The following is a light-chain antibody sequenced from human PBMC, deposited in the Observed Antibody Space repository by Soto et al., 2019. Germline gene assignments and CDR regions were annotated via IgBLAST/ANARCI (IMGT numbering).Light chain of an antibody. Sequence: DIVMTQSPLSLPVTPGEAASISCRSSQSLLHSNGYNYLNWYLQKPGQSPQLLIYEVSTRVSGVPDRFSGSGSGTDFTLEISRVETDDVGIYYCMQSTQLPPTFGQGTRLEIK. CDR1: QSLLHSNGYNY. CDR2: EVS. V-gene: IGKV2D-29*02. J-gene: IGKJ5*01. CDR3: MQSTQLPPT.